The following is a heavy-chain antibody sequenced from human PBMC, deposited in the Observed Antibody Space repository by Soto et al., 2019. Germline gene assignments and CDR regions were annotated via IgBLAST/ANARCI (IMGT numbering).Heavy chain of an antibody. CDR3: AGNGKCTGYDLPS. CDR1: GYIFRSYY. CDR2: INPSGGGT. Sequence: ASVKVSCKASGYIFRSYYIYWVRQAPGQGLEWMGIINPSGGGTSYAQRFQGRVTMTRDTSTSTVYMELSSLRSEDTAVYYCAGNGKCTGYDLPSWGQGTLVTVSS. D-gene: IGHD5-12*01. V-gene: IGHV1-46*01. J-gene: IGHJ5*02.